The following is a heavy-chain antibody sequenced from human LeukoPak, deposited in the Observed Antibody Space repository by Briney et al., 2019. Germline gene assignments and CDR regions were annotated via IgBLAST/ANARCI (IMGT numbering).Heavy chain of an antibody. J-gene: IGHJ4*02. CDR1: GFTFTNCA. D-gene: IGHD6-13*01. Sequence: GGPLRLSCAASGFTFTNCAMSWVRQAPGKGLEWVSTISESGGSTNYADSVKGRFAISRDNSKNTLYLQMNSLRAEDTALYYCAKGWSYFLDNWGQGTLVTVSS. CDR3: AKGWSYFLDN. V-gene: IGHV3-23*01. CDR2: ISESGGST.